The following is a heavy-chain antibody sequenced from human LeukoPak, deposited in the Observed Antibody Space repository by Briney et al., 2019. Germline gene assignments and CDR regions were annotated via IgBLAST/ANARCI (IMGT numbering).Heavy chain of an antibody. CDR2: ISAGGDTT. V-gene: IGHV3-23*01. CDR1: GFSFSIYA. J-gene: IGHJ4*02. Sequence: GGSLRLSCAASGFSFSIYAMSWARQAPGKGLEWVSTISAGGDTTYYADSVKGRFTISRDNSKNTLYVQIKSVRADDTAVYYCAKLREATRFYDYWGQGTLVTVSS. D-gene: IGHD5-12*01. CDR3: AKLREATRFYDY.